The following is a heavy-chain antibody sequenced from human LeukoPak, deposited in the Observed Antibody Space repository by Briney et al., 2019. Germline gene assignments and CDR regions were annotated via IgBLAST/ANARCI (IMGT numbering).Heavy chain of an antibody. CDR2: IYYSGST. J-gene: IGHJ2*01. CDR3: ARDCSSTSCYGSNWYFDL. D-gene: IGHD2-2*01. V-gene: IGHV4-39*07. Sequence: SETLSLTCTVSGGSISSSSYYWGWIRQPPGKGLEWIGSIYYSGSTYYNPSLKSRVTISVDTSKNQFSLKLSSVTAADTAVYYCARDCSSTSCYGSNWYFDLWGRGTLVTVSS. CDR1: GGSISSSSYY.